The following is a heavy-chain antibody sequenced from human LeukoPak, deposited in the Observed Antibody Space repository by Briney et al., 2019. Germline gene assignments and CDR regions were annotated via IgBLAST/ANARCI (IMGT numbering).Heavy chain of an antibody. J-gene: IGHJ5*02. CDR1: GGSVSSGNYY. V-gene: IGHV4-61*01. D-gene: IGHD1-1*01. Sequence: KASETLSLTCTVSGGSVSSGNYYWSWIRQPPAKGLEWIGYIYYSGSTNYHPSLKSRVTISVDTSKNQFSLKLNSVTTADTAVYYCARGPRGTNWFDPWGQGTLVTVSS. CDR2: IYYSGST. CDR3: ARGPRGTNWFDP.